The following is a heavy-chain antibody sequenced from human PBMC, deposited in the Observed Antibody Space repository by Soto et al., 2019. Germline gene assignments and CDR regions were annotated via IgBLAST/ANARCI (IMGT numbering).Heavy chain of an antibody. D-gene: IGHD5-12*01. CDR1: GGTFSSYA. CDR3: AMGEGWLRLRDYYYGMDV. V-gene: IGHV1-69*13. J-gene: IGHJ6*04. CDR2: IIPIFGTA. Sequence: SVKVSCKASGGTFSSYAISWVRQAPGQGLEWMGGIIPIFGTANYAQKFQGRVTITADESTSTAYMELSSLRSEDTAVYYCAMGEGWLRLRDYYYGMDVWGKGTTVTVSS.